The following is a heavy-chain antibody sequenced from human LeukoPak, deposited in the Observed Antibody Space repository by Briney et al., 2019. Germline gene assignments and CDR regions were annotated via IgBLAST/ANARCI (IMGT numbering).Heavy chain of an antibody. J-gene: IGHJ2*01. V-gene: IGHV4-30-2*01. Sequence: PSQTLSLTCAVSGGSISSGGYSWSWIRQPPGKGLEWIGYIYHSGSTYYNPPLKSRVTISVDRSKNQFSLKLSSVTAADTAVYYCARYYDILTGYDRHYWYFDLWGRGTLVTVSS. CDR2: IYHSGST. D-gene: IGHD3-9*01. CDR1: GGSISSGGYS. CDR3: ARYYDILTGYDRHYWYFDL.